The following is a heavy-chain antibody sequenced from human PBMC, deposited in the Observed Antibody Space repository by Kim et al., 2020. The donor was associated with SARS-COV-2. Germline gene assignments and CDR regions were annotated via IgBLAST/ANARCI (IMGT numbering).Heavy chain of an antibody. CDR1: GFTFDDYA. V-gene: IGHV3-43D*03. J-gene: IGHJ6*02. Sequence: GGSLRLSCAASGFTFDDYAMHWVRQAPGKGLEWVSLISWDGGSTYYADSVKGRFTISRDNSKNSLYLQMNSLRAEDTALYYCAKGFGSGSRYGMDVWGQGTTVTVSS. CDR3: AKGFGSGSRYGMDV. D-gene: IGHD3-10*01. CDR2: ISWDGGST.